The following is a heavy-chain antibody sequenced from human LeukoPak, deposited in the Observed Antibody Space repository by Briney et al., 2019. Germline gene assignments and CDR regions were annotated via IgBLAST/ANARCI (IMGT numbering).Heavy chain of an antibody. D-gene: IGHD3-10*01. CDR1: GFTFSNYA. V-gene: IGHV3-23*01. J-gene: IGHJ4*02. CDR3: ARHYGSGTYYNYFEY. Sequence: GGSLRLSCAASGFTFSNYAMSWIRQAAGKGLEWVSAISGSGGSTYYADSVTGRFTISRDNSKNTLYLQMHSLRAEDTTVYYCARHYGSGTYYNYFEYWGQGTLVTVSS. CDR2: ISGSGGST.